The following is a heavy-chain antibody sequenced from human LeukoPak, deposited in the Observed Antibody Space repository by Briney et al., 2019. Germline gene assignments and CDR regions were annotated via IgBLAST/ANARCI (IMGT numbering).Heavy chain of an antibody. Sequence: GGSLRLSCAASGFTFSSYWMSWVRQAPGKGLEWVANIKRDGSEKYYVDSVKGRFTISRDNAKNSLYLQMNSLRAEDTAVYYCARGDTAMVSWYAFDIWGQGTMVTVSS. J-gene: IGHJ3*02. V-gene: IGHV3-7*01. CDR2: IKRDGSEK. D-gene: IGHD5-18*01. CDR3: ARGDTAMVSWYAFDI. CDR1: GFTFSSYW.